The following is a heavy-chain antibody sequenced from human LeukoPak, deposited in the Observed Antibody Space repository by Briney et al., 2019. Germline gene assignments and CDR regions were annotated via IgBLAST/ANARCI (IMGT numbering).Heavy chain of an antibody. J-gene: IGHJ5*02. CDR3: ARYKAAAGTDNWFDP. Sequence: SETLPLTCTVSGGSISSSSYYWGWIRQPPGKGLDWIGSIYYSGSTYYNPSLKSRVTISVDTSKNQFSLKLSSVTAADTAVYYCARYKAAAGTDNWFDPWGQGTLVTVSS. CDR1: GGSISSSSYY. D-gene: IGHD6-13*01. V-gene: IGHV4-39*01. CDR2: IYYSGST.